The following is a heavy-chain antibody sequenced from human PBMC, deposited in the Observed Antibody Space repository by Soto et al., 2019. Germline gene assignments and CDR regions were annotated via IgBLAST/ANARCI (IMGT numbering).Heavy chain of an antibody. Sequence: QLQLQESGPGLVKPSETLSLTCTVSGGSISSSSYYWGWIRQPPGKGLEWIGSIYYSGSTYYNPSLKSRVTISVDTSKNQFSLKLSSVTAADTAVYYCARHFGRFGLDDAFDIWGQGTMVTVSS. D-gene: IGHD3-10*01. J-gene: IGHJ3*02. CDR3: ARHFGRFGLDDAFDI. CDR1: GGSISSSSYY. CDR2: IYYSGST. V-gene: IGHV4-39*01.